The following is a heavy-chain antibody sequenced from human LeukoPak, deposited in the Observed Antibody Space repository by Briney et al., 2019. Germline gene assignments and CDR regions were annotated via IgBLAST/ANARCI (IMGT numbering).Heavy chain of an antibody. CDR1: GFTFSSYG. CDR2: IWYDGSNK. D-gene: IGHD3-10*01. CDR3: ARDRSLHYGSGSLDY. V-gene: IGHV3-33*01. J-gene: IGHJ4*02. Sequence: GGSLRLSCAASGFTFSSYGMHWVRQAPGKGLEWVAVIWYDGSNKYYADSVKGRLTISRDNSKNTLYLQMNSLRAEDTAVYYCARDRSLHYGSGSLDYWGQGTLVTVSS.